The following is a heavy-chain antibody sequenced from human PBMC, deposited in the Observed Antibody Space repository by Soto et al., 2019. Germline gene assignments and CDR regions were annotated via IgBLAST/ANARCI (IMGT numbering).Heavy chain of an antibody. Sequence: SETLSLTCTVSGGSISSGDYYWSWIRQPPGKGLEWIGYIYYSGSTYYNPSLKSRVTISVDTSKNQFSLKLSSVTAADTAVYYCARVGGEQLVPYYYYGMDVWGQGTKVTVSS. D-gene: IGHD6-6*01. CDR3: ARVGGEQLVPYYYYGMDV. V-gene: IGHV4-30-4*01. J-gene: IGHJ6*02. CDR2: IYYSGST. CDR1: GGSISSGDYY.